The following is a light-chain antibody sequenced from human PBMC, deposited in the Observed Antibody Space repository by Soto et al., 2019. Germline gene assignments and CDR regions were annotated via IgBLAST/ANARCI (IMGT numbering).Light chain of an antibody. CDR3: QQSYSTLPIT. J-gene: IGKJ5*01. CDR2: GAS. V-gene: IGKV1-39*01. CDR1: QSISNY. Sequence: DIQMTQSPSSLFASVGDRVTITCRASQSISNYLNWYQKKPGKAPKLMXYGASTLQSGVPSRFSGSGSRTDLTLTIRSLQTEDFANYYCQQSYSTLPITFGQGTRLEIK.